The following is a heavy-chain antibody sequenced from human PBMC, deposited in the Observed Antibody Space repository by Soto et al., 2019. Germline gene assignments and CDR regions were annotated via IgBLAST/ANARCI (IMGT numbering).Heavy chain of an antibody. J-gene: IGHJ4*01. CDR3: AREPASVDTSTPHVIDV. CDR1: GGCIGSDGYY. Sequence: PSETLSLTCTVTGGCIGSDGYYWSWVRQHPGKGLEWIGYIFHSGSTYYNPSLQGRVTISVDTSKKQFYLRGNTVTAADTAVYYCAREPASVDTSTPHVIDVWGPGTPVTVSS. V-gene: IGHV4-31*03. D-gene: IGHD5-18*01. CDR2: IFHSGST.